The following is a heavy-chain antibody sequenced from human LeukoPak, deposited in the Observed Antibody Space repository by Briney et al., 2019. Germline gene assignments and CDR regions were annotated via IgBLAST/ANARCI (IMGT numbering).Heavy chain of an antibody. V-gene: IGHV1-69*05. CDR3: ARGGEGTMVRGAPYN. J-gene: IGHJ4*02. D-gene: IGHD3-10*01. Sequence: SVKVSCKASGGTFSSYAISWVRQAPGQGLEWMGGIIPIFGTANYAQKFQGRVTITTDESTSTAYMELSSLRSEDTAVYYCARGGEGTMVRGAPYNWGQGTLVTVSS. CDR2: IIPIFGTA. CDR1: GGTFSSYA.